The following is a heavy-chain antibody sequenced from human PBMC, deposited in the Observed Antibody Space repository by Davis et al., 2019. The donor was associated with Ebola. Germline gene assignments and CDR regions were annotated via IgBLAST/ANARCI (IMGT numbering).Heavy chain of an antibody. D-gene: IGHD2-15*01. CDR3: ARGIYSSPEYFQH. J-gene: IGHJ1*01. CDR2: ISTNTGNP. V-gene: IGHV7-4-1*02. CDR1: GFTFSSYA. Sequence: GGSLRLSCAASGFTFSSYAMNWVRQAPGQGLEWVGWISTNTGNPTYAQGFIGRFVFSLDTSVSTAYLQISGLKAEDTAVYYCARGIYSSPEYFQHWGQGTLVTVSS.